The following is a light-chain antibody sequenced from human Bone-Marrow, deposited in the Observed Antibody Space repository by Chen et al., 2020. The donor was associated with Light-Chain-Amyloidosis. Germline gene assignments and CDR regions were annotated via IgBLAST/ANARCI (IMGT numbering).Light chain of an antibody. V-gene: IGLV3-21*02. CDR2: DYS. J-gene: IGLJ3*02. Sequence: SYVLTQPSSVSVAPGQTATIACGGNNIGSTIVHWYQQTPGQAPLLVVYDYSDRPSGIPARLSGSNSGNTATLTISRVEAGDEADYYCQVWDRSSDRPVFGGGTKLTVL. CDR3: QVWDRSSDRPV. CDR1: NIGSTI.